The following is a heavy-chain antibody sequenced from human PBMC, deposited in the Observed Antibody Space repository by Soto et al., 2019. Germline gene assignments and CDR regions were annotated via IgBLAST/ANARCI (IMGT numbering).Heavy chain of an antibody. CDR2: IKQDGSEK. J-gene: IGHJ4*02. D-gene: IGHD7-27*01. V-gene: IGHV3-7*05. Sequence: EVQLVESGGGLVQPGESLRLSGVASGFALSNYWINWVRQAPGKGLEWVANIKQDGSEKNYVDSVKGRFTISRDNAMNSLYLQMNSLRAEGTAAYYCATETSTWGCWCQGTLVSVSS. CDR1: GFALSNYW. CDR3: ATETSTWGC.